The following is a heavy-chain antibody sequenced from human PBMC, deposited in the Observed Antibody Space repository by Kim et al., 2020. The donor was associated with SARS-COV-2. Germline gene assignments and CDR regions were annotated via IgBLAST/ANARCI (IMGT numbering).Heavy chain of an antibody. CDR3: VRDASSGWHDYYYYGMDV. CDR2: IWYDGSNK. D-gene: IGHD6-19*01. Sequence: GGSLRLSCAASGFTFSSYGMHWVRQAPGKGLEWVAVIWYDGSNKYYSDSVKGRFTISRDNSKNTLYLQMNSLRAEDTAVYYCVRDASSGWHDYYYYGMDVWGQGTTVTVSS. CDR1: GFTFSSYG. J-gene: IGHJ6*02. V-gene: IGHV3-33*01.